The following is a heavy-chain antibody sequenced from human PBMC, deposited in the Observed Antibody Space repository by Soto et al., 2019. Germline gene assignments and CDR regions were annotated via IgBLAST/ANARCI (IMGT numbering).Heavy chain of an antibody. D-gene: IGHD1-7*01. CDR3: ARPNWNYVFDY. CDR2: ISYDGSNK. Sequence: QVQLVESGGGVVQPGRSLRLSCAASGFTFSSYAMHWVRQAPGKGLEWVAVISYDGSNKYYADSVKGRFTISRDNSKNTLYLQMTSLRAEDTAVYYCARPNWNYVFDYWGQGTLVTVSS. V-gene: IGHV3-30-3*01. CDR1: GFTFSSYA. J-gene: IGHJ4*02.